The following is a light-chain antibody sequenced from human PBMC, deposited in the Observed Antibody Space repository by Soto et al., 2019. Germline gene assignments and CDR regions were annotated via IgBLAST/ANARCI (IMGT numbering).Light chain of an antibody. CDR1: QRVSSNY. CDR3: QQYDTSPRT. CDR2: GAS. Sequence: EIVLTQSPGTLSLSTGERATLSCRASQRVSSNYLAWYQQKRGQAPRLLIYGASSRATGIPTRFSGSGSGTDFTLTISRLEPEDFAVYYCQQYDTSPRTFGQGTKVEI. V-gene: IGKV3-20*01. J-gene: IGKJ1*01.